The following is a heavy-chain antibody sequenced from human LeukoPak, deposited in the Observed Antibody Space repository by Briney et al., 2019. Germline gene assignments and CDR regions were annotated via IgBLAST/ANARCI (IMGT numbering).Heavy chain of an antibody. V-gene: IGHV3-30*02. CDR2: IRYDGSNK. Sequence: GGSLRLSCAASGFTFSSFGMHWVRQAPGKGLDWVALIRYDGSNKYYADSVKGRFTISRDNSKNTLYLQVNSLRAEDTAMYYCAKDLGYSYGYVDYWGQGALVTVSS. J-gene: IGHJ4*02. D-gene: IGHD5-18*01. CDR1: GFTFSSFG. CDR3: AKDLGYSYGYVDY.